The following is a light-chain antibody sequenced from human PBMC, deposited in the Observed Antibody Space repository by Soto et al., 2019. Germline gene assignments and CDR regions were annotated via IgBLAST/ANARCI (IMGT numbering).Light chain of an antibody. CDR2: GAS. CDR3: QQYNNWRT. CDR1: QSVSSN. V-gene: IGKV3-15*01. Sequence: DIVVTQSPLSLPVILGQPATLSCRASQSVSSNLAWYQQKPGQAPRLLIYGASTRATGIPARFSGSGSGTEFTLTISSLQSEDFAVYYCQQYNNWRTFGQGTKVDIK. J-gene: IGKJ1*01.